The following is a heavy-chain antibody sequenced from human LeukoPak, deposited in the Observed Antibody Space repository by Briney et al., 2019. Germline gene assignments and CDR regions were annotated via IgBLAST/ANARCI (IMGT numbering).Heavy chain of an antibody. Sequence: ASVKVSCKASGYTFTGYYMHWVRQAPGQGLEWMGWINPNSGGTNYAQKFQGWVTMTRDTSISTAYMELSRLRSDDTAVYYCARAPQYSSSWYFQHWGQGTLVTVSS. CDR2: INPNSGGT. V-gene: IGHV1-2*04. D-gene: IGHD6-13*01. J-gene: IGHJ1*01. CDR1: GYTFTGYY. CDR3: ARAPQYSSSWYFQH.